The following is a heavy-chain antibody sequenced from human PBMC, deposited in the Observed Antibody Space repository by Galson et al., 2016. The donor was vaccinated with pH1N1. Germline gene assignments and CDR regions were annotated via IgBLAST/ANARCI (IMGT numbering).Heavy chain of an antibody. CDR1: GFTFSNYW. CDR3: ARAIGSRSAY. V-gene: IGHV3-7*01. Sequence: SLRLSCAASGFTFSNYWMHWVRQVPGKGLEWVANIKEDGSETYYVDSVRGRFTISRDNPKNSLYLQMNSLRDEHTALYYCARAIGSRSAYWGQGTLVTVSS. D-gene: IGHD3-16*02. J-gene: IGHJ4*02. CDR2: IKEDGSET.